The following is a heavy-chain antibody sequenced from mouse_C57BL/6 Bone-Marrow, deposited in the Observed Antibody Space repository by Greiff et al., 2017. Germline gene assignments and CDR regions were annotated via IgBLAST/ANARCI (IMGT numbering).Heavy chain of an antibody. Sequence: DVKLVESGGGLVKPGGSLKLSCAASGFTFSDYGMHWVRQAPEKGLEWVAYISSGSSTIYYADTVKGRFTISRDNAKITLFLQMTSLRSEDTAMYYCAREGFLWFAYWGQGTLVTVSA. CDR1: GFTFSDYG. V-gene: IGHV5-17*01. J-gene: IGHJ3*01. CDR3: AREGFLWFAY. CDR2: ISSGSSTI.